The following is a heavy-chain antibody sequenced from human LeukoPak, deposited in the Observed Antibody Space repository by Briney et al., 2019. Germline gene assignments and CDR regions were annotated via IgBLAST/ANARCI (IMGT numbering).Heavy chain of an antibody. CDR1: GFTFSSFA. Sequence: PGGSLRLSCVDSGFTFSSFAMSWVRQAPGKGLEWVSGINNRGGGTFYADSVQGRFTISRDDSKNTLYLEMNSLRAEDTAVHYCAREGAGDSGRYHSYFDHWGQGTLVTVSP. D-gene: IGHD1-1*01. J-gene: IGHJ4*02. CDR3: AREGAGDSGRYHSYFDH. V-gene: IGHV3-23*01. CDR2: INNRGGGT.